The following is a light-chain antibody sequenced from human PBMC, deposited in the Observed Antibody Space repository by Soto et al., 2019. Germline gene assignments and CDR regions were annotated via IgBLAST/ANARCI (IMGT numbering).Light chain of an antibody. Sequence: ESVLAQSAGTVSLSPGERATLSGRASQSVSSSYLAWYQQKPGQAPRLLIYGASSRATGIPDRFSGSGSGTDFTLTISRLEPEDFAVYYCQQYGSSRTFGQGTKVDIK. CDR1: QSVSSSY. V-gene: IGKV3-20*01. CDR2: GAS. CDR3: QQYGSSRT. J-gene: IGKJ1*01.